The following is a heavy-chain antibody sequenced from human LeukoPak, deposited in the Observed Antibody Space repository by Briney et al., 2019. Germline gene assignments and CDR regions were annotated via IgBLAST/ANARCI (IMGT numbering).Heavy chain of an antibody. Sequence: PGRSLRLSCAASGFIFNSYGMPWVRQAPGKGLEWVALIWYDGGNKYYAESVKGRFTISRDNSKNTVHLQMNSLRAEDMAVYHCARANYYSSGNYYGLDYWGQGILVTVSS. J-gene: IGHJ4*02. CDR3: ARANYYSSGNYYGLDY. CDR2: IWYDGGNK. V-gene: IGHV3-33*01. D-gene: IGHD3-10*01. CDR1: GFIFNSYG.